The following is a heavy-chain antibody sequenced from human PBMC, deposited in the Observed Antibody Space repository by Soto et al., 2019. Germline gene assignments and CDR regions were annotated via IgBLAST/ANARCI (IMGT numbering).Heavy chain of an antibody. J-gene: IGHJ6*03. Sequence: ASVKVSCKASGGTFSSYAISWVRQAPGQGLEWMGGIIPIFGTANYAQKFQGRVTITADESTSTAYMELSSLRSEDTAVYYCARYRADSGSYYYYYYYMDVWGKGTTVTVSS. CDR3: ARYRADSGSYYYYYYYMDV. CDR2: IIPIFGTA. D-gene: IGHD1-26*01. V-gene: IGHV1-69*13. CDR1: GGTFSSYA.